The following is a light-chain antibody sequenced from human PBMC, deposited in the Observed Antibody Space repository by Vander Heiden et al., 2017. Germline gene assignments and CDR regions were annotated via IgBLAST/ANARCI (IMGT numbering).Light chain of an antibody. V-gene: IGLV2-8*01. CDR2: EVN. J-gene: IGLJ1*01. CDR1: NSDVGGYDY. Sequence: HSALTQPPSSSGSPGQSVAISCTGTNSDVGGYDYVSWYQQHPGKAPKLMIYEVNKRPSGVPDRFSGSKSGNTASLTVSGLQAEDEADYYCSSYAGNNNFVFGTGTKVTVL. CDR3: SSYAGNNNFV.